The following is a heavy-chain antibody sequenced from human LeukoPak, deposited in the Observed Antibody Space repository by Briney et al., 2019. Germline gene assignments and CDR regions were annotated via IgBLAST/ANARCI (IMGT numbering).Heavy chain of an antibody. Sequence: QSGGSLRLSCAASGFTFSSYAMHWVRQAPGKGLEWVAVISYDGSNKYYADSVKGRFTISRDNSKNTLYLQMNSLRAEDTAVYYCARDPPYPAGMDVWGQGTTVTVSS. J-gene: IGHJ6*02. CDR3: ARDPPYPAGMDV. CDR2: ISYDGSNK. CDR1: GFTFSSYA. V-gene: IGHV3-30-3*01.